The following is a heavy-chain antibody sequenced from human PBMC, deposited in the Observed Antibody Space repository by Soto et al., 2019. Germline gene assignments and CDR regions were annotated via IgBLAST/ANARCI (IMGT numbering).Heavy chain of an antibody. CDR2: VFHSATT. CDR3: ARGHYSSGWPIDH. J-gene: IGHJ4*02. Sequence: ETLSLTCTVSGDSFSDYYWNWIRQVPGKGLEWIGFVFHSATTSYNPSLKTRVAISDDTSKKQFSLRLTSVSPADTAIYYCARGHYSSGWPIDHWGQGILVTVSS. D-gene: IGHD6-19*01. V-gene: IGHV4-59*01. CDR1: GDSFSDYY.